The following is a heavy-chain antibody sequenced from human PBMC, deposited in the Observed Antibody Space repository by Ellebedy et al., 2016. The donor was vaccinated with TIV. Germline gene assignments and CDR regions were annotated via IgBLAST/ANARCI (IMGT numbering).Heavy chain of an antibody. CDR3: AKDRTSGDGYWVFDQ. Sequence: PGGSLRLSCAASGFTFSRYAMSWVREAPGKGLEWVSGIFGSGGGISYEDSVKGRFTISRDNSESMVHLQMNSLRPEDTAVYYCAKDRTSGDGYWVFDQWGQGTLVTVSS. CDR1: GFTFSRYA. V-gene: IGHV3-23*01. CDR2: IFGSGGGI. J-gene: IGHJ4*02. D-gene: IGHD5-18*01.